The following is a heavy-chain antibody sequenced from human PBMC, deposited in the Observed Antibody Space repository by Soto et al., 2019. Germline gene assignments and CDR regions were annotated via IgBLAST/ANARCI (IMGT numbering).Heavy chain of an antibody. CDR3: ARSEYSSSWYLRYWYFDL. J-gene: IGHJ2*01. CDR1: GGSISSYY. V-gene: IGHV4-59*01. Sequence: SETRSLTWTVAGGSISSYYCSWIRQPAGRGLQWFAYIYSSRSPNCPPSLKRRVTISVDTSKNQFSLTLSSVTAADPAVYYCARSEYSSSWYLRYWYFDLWGRGTLVTVSS. D-gene: IGHD6-13*01. CDR2: IYSSRSP.